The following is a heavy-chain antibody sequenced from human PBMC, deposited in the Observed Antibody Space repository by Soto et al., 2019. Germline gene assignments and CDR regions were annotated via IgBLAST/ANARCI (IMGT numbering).Heavy chain of an antibody. Sequence: PGGSLRLSCAASGFTFSSYDMHWVRQATGKGLEWVSGIGSAGDTYYADSVKGRFTISRDNSKNTLYLQMNSLRAEDTAVYYCAGDSSGYKPPYYYYYGMDVWGQGTTVTVSS. CDR2: IGSAGDT. D-gene: IGHD3-22*01. J-gene: IGHJ6*02. CDR1: GFTFSSYD. V-gene: IGHV3-13*01. CDR3: AGDSSGYKPPYYYYYGMDV.